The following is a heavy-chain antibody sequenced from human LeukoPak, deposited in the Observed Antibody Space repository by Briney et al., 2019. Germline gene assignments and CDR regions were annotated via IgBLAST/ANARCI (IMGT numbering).Heavy chain of an antibody. CDR1: GFTFSSYS. CDR2: ISSSGTYL. CDR3: ARYGWDY. V-gene: IGHV3-21*01. J-gene: IGHJ4*02. Sequence: GGSLRLSCAASGFTFSSYSMNWVRQAPGKGLEWVSSISSSGTYLYYPDSLKGRFAISRDNAKNSLYLQMNSLRAEDTAVYYCARYGWDYWGQGTLVTVSS. D-gene: IGHD3-10*01.